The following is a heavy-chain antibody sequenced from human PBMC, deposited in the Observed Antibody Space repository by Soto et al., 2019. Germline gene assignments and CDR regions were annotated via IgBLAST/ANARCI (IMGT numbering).Heavy chain of an antibody. Sequence: GGSLRLSCAASGFTLTSYTMNWVRQASGKGLEWVSSITSSSSRIYYADSVKGRFTISRDNAGNSLYLQMNSLRAEDSAVYYCVRERGLSSFYGMDVWGQGTTVTVSS. J-gene: IGHJ6*02. CDR2: ITSSSSRI. CDR3: VRERGLSSFYGMDV. V-gene: IGHV3-21*01. D-gene: IGHD3-10*01. CDR1: GFTLTSYT.